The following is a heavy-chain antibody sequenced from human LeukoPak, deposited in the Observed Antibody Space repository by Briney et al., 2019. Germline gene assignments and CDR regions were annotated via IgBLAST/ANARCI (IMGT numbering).Heavy chain of an antibody. Sequence: SETLSLTCTVSGYSISSGYYWGWIRQPPGKGLEWIGSIYHSGSTYYNPSLKSRVTISVDTSKNQFSLKLSSVTAADTAVYYCARVEYSYGAFDIWGQGTMVTVSS. CDR2: IYHSGST. D-gene: IGHD5-18*01. J-gene: IGHJ3*02. CDR3: ARVEYSYGAFDI. CDR1: GYSISSGYY. V-gene: IGHV4-38-2*02.